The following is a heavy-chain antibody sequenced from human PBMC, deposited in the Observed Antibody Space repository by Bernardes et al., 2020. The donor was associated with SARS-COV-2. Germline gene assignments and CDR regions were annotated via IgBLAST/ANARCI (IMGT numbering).Heavy chain of an antibody. CDR2: ISSNSRRI. D-gene: IGHD7-27*01. CDR3: ARDTNIWGSVDY. J-gene: IGHJ4*02. V-gene: IGHV3-48*01. CDR1: GFTLSSYH. Sequence: GSLRLSCAASGFTLSSYHVHWVRQAPRKGLEWIAYISSNSRRIHYADSVKGRFTISRDYAEDSVSLQMSSLTVEDTAVYYCARDTNIWGSVDYWGQGTLVAVS.